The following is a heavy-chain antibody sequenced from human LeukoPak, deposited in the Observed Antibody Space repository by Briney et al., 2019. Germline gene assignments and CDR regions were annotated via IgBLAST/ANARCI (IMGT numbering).Heavy chain of an antibody. CDR3: AREYGNWYFDL. V-gene: IGHV4-59*11. CDR2: IYYSGST. CDR1: GGSISSHY. J-gene: IGHJ2*01. Sequence: SETLSLTCTVSGGSISSHYWSWIRQPPGKGLEWIGYIYYSGSTNYNPSLKSRVTISVDTSKNQFSLKLSPVTAADTAVYYCAREYGNWYFDLWGRGTLVTVSS. D-gene: IGHD1-14*01.